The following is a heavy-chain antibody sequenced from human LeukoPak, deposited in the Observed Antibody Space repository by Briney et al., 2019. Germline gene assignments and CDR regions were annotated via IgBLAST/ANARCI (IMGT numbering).Heavy chain of an antibody. CDR3: AKRGVVIRVILVGFHKEAYYFDS. CDR1: GITLSNYG. V-gene: IGHV3-23*01. J-gene: IGHJ4*02. Sequence: GGSLRLSCAVSGITLSNYGMSWVRQAPGKGLEWVAGISDSGGSTNYADSVKGRFTISRDNPKNTLYLQMNSLRAEDTAVYFCAKRGVVIRVILVGFHKEAYYFDSWGQGALVTVYS. CDR2: ISDSGGST. D-gene: IGHD3-22*01.